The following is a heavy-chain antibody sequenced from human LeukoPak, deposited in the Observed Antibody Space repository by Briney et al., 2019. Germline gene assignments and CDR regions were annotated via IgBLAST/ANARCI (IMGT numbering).Heavy chain of an antibody. D-gene: IGHD2-2*01. Sequence: SETLSLTCSVSGYFITSGFYWGWIRQPPGKGLEWIGSIHHSGSTYYNPSLKSRVTISADTSKNHFFLKSSSVTAADTAMYYCARDDDTYQLRSWGQGTLVTVSS. CDR1: GYFITSGFY. J-gene: IGHJ5*02. CDR2: IHHSGST. CDR3: ARDDDTYQLRS. V-gene: IGHV4-38-2*02.